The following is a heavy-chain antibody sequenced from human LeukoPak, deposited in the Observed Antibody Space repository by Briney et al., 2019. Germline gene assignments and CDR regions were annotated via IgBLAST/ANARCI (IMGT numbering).Heavy chain of an antibody. CDR3: AREGFVRDTALDY. V-gene: IGHV1-18*01. D-gene: IGHD5-18*01. CDR1: GYTFTNYG. Sequence: GASVKVSCKASGYTFTNYGLSGVRQAPGQGLEWMGWISGFNGDTNYAQNFQGRVTMTTDTSTNTAYMELRSLTSDDTAIYFCAREGFVRDTALDYWGQGTLVTVSA. CDR2: ISGFNGDT. J-gene: IGHJ4*02.